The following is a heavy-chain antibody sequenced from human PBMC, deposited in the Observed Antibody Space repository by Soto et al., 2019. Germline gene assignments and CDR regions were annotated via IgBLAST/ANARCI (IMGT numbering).Heavy chain of an antibody. Sequence: QVQLVQSGAEVKKPGASVKVSYKASGYTFTSYGISWVRQAPGQGLEWMGWISAYNGNTNYAQKLQGRVTMTTDTATSTAYMELRSLRSDDTAVYYCARDRSSPIVPYYYYGMDVWGQGTTVTVSS. J-gene: IGHJ6*02. V-gene: IGHV1-18*01. D-gene: IGHD2-2*01. CDR3: ARDRSSPIVPYYYYGMDV. CDR1: GYTFTSYG. CDR2: ISAYNGNT.